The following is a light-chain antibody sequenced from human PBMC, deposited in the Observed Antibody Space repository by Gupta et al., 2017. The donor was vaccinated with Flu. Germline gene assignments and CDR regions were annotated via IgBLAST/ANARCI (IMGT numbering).Light chain of an antibody. V-gene: IGKV1-39*01. CDR2: DAS. J-gene: IGKJ2*01. CDR1: NGISEY. Sequence: TASWWASVGRGVIYSGGARNGISEYLEWYQKKLRDAPMILIDDASRGQRGVASRCSGSGERKDFTITSSRRQHDDFANYYCQQSDSTPITFGQGTKMEIK. CDR3: QQSDSTPIT.